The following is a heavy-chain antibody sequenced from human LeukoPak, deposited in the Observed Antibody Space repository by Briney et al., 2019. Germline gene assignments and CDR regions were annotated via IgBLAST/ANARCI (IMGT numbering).Heavy chain of an antibody. CDR1: GFTFSSYW. V-gene: IGHV3-7*04. CDR2: IKQDGSEK. CDR3: ARDFGGYDPSGGSGFDY. J-gene: IGHJ4*02. Sequence: GGSLRLSCAASGFTFSSYWMSWARQAPGKGLEWVANIKQDGSEKYYVDSVKGRFTISRDNAKNSLYLQMNSLRAEDTAVYYCARDFGGYDPSGGSGFDYWGQGTLVTVSS. D-gene: IGHD5-12*01.